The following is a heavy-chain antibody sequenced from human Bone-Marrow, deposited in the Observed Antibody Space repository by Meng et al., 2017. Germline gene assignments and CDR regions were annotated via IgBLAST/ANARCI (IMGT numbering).Heavy chain of an antibody. CDR1: GDSISGYF. D-gene: IGHD4-17*01. Sequence: QVQLQESGPGLVKPSETLSLTCAVSGDSISGYFWSWIRQPPGKGLEWIGYVFYTGSTKYNPSLKGRIALSIDTSKTHFSLKMTSVTAADTAMYYCARSRGDYPLYGAPGPVGYFDYWGQGILVTVSS. CDR3: ARSRGDYPLYGAPGPVGYFDY. CDR2: VFYTGST. V-gene: IGHV4-59*08. J-gene: IGHJ4*02.